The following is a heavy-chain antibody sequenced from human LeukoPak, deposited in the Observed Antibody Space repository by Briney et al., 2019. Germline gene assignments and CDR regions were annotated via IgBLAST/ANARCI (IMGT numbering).Heavy chain of an antibody. Sequence: GGSLRLSCAASGFSFRNAWMSWVRQAPGKGLEWVGRIKSKTDGGATDYAAPVKGRFTISRDDSKNTLYLQMNSLKTEDTAVYYCTTVWNCGGDCSDAFDIWGQGTMVTVSS. CDR2: IKSKTDGGAT. CDR3: TTVWNCGGDCSDAFDI. D-gene: IGHD2-21*02. J-gene: IGHJ3*02. V-gene: IGHV3-15*01. CDR1: GFSFRNAW.